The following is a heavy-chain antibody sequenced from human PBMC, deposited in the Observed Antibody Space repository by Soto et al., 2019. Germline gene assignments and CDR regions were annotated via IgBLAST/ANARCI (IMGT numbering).Heavy chain of an antibody. D-gene: IGHD2-2*01. CDR2: IDPRDSYT. CDR3: ARLYCSSSTCDSWFDP. V-gene: IGHV5-10-1*01. J-gene: IGHJ5*02. Sequence: PGESLKISCKSYGYSFTTFWISWVRQMPGRGLEWMGRIDPRDSYTNYSPSFQGHVTISVDKSISTAYLQWGSLKASDTAMYYCARLYCSSSTCDSWFDPWGQGTLVTVTS. CDR1: GYSFTTFW.